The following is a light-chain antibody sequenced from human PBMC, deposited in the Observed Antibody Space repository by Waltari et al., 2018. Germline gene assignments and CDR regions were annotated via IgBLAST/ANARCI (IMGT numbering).Light chain of an antibody. CDR3: QQYNNWPIT. J-gene: IGKJ4*01. V-gene: IGKV3-15*01. CDR1: QSVRRN. CDR2: GAS. Sequence: EIVMPQYPATLSVSPGDRATLSSLPSQSVRRNLAWYQQKPGQAPRLPFYGASTRATGIPARFSGSGSGTEFTLTISSLQSEDFAVYYCQQYNNWPITFGGGTKVEIK.